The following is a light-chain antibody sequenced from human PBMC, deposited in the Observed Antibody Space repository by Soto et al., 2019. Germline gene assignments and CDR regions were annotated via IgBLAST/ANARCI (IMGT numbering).Light chain of an antibody. Sequence: QSVLTQPASVSGSPGQSITISCTGTSSDVGGYNYVSWYQQHPGKAPGLLLYEVTHRPSGVSHRFSGSKSGNTASLTISGLQPEDEAHYYCTSFISRTSPILFGGGTQLTVL. V-gene: IGLV2-14*01. J-gene: IGLJ2*01. CDR2: EVT. CDR1: SSDVGGYNY. CDR3: TSFISRTSPIL.